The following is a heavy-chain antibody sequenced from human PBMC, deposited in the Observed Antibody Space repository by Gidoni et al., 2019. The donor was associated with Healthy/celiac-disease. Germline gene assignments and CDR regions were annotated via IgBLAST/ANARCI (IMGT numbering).Heavy chain of an antibody. J-gene: IGHJ4*02. CDR3: ARRRYEPGLLRYFDWLHDY. D-gene: IGHD3-9*01. CDR2: ISAYNGNT. V-gene: IGHV1-18*01. CDR1: GYTFTSYG. Sequence: QVQLVQSGAEVKKPGASVKVSCKASGYTFTSYGISWVRQAPGQGLEWMGWISAYNGNTNYAQKLQGRVTMTTDTSTSTAYMELRSLRSDDTAVYYCARRRYEPGLLRYFDWLHDYWGQGTLVTVSS.